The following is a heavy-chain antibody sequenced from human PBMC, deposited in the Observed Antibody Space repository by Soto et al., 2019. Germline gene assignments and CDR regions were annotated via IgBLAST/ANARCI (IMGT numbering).Heavy chain of an antibody. CDR3: AREWSYELGYFDL. J-gene: IGHJ2*01. V-gene: IGHV1-2*02. Sequence: QVQLVQSGAEVKKPGASVKVSCKASGYTFTGYYMHWVRQAPGQGLEWMGWINPNSGGTTYAQKFQGGVTITRDTSISTAYMELSRLRSDDTAVHYCAREWSYELGYFDLWGRGTLVTVSS. CDR2: INPNSGGT. D-gene: IGHD1-26*01. CDR1: GYTFTGYY.